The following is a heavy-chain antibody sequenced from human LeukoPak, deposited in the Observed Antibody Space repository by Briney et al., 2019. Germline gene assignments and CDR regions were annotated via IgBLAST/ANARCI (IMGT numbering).Heavy chain of an antibody. CDR1: VYTFTGYY. CDR2: INPNSGGT. CDR3: ARDQRYGSGSYPPPFDY. D-gene: IGHD3-10*01. V-gene: IGHV1-2*02. Sequence: GASVNVSCTASVYTFTGYYMHWVRQAPGQGLEWMGWINPNSGGTNYAQKFQGRVTMTRDTSISTAYMELSRLRSDDTAVYYCARDQRYGSGSYPPPFDYWGQGTLVTVSS. J-gene: IGHJ4*02.